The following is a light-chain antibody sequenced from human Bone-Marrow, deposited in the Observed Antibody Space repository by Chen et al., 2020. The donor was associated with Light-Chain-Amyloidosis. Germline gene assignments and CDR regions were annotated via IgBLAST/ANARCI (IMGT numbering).Light chain of an antibody. CDR1: SGDIGRYNR. Sequence: QPALTQPPSVSGSPGQSVTITCTGTSGDIGRYNRVSWYQQTPGTVPKLVIYEVTRRPSGVPDRFSGSKSGNTASLTISGLQTEDEADYYCSSLTTTKTLVFAGGTKLTVL. CDR3: SSLTTTKTLV. CDR2: EVT. J-gene: IGLJ2*01. V-gene: IGLV2-18*02.